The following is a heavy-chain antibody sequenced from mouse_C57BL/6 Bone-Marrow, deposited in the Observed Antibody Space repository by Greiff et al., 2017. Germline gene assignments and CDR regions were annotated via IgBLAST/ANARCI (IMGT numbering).Heavy chain of an antibody. V-gene: IGHV1-69*01. Sequence: QVQLQQPGAELVMPGASVKLSCKASGYTFTSYWMHWVKQRPGQGLEWSGEIDPSDSYTNYNQKFKGKSTLTVDKSSSTAYMQLSSLTSEDSAVYYCARRGGSTVVAHFDVWGTGTTVTVSS. D-gene: IGHD1-1*01. CDR3: ARRGGSTVVAHFDV. J-gene: IGHJ1*03. CDR2: IDPSDSYT. CDR1: GYTFTSYW.